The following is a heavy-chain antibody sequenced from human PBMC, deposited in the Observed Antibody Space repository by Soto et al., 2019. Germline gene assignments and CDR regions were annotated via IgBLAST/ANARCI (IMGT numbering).Heavy chain of an antibody. V-gene: IGHV4-30-4*01. Sequence: QVQLQESGPGLVKSSETLSLTCTVSGASISSGDYYWSWIRQPPGKGLEWIGYIYYSGSTYYNPSFKSRVSISIDMSKNQFSLNLSSVTAADTAVYYCARVLREKEPTVWFDPWGQGTLVTVSS. J-gene: IGHJ5*02. D-gene: IGHD3-10*01. CDR3: ARVLREKEPTVWFDP. CDR1: GASISSGDYY. CDR2: IYYSGST.